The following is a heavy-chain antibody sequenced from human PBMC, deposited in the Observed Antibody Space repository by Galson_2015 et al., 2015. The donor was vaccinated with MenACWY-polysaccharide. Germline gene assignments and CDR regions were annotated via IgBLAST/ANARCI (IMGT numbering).Heavy chain of an antibody. CDR3: GRTYGDYFYGMDV. Sequence: VKVSCKASGGTLNNYAVVWVRQAPGQGLEWVGGVVPLLGTTTYAQKLQDRVTITADLYTSTAYMELINLRSGDTAVYYCGRTYGDYFYGMDVWGQGTTVTVSS. J-gene: IGHJ6*02. CDR2: VVPLLGTT. D-gene: IGHD4-17*01. CDR1: GGTLNNYA. V-gene: IGHV1-69*10.